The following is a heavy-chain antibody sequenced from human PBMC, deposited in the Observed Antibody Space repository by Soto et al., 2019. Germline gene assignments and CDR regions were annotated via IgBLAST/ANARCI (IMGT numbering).Heavy chain of an antibody. CDR2: IDKVGTDS. Sequence: EVQLVESGGGLVQPGGSLRLSCAASEFTFSGRSVHWVRQAPGKGLVWVSGIDKVGTDSTYADAVKGLFTGSRDHAKNTVYLQLTSLRVEDTAVYYCARGWFGPDVWGKGTTVTVSS. CDR1: EFTFSGRS. V-gene: IGHV3-74*01. D-gene: IGHD3-10*01. J-gene: IGHJ6*03. CDR3: ARGWFGPDV.